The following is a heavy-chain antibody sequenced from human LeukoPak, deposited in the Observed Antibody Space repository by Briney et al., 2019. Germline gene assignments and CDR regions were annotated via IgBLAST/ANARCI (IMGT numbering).Heavy chain of an antibody. CDR3: AREGIPGRVTTILPD. CDR2: INHSGST. Sequence: SETLSLTCAVYGGSFSAYYWSWVRQPPGKGLEWIGEINHSGSTNYNPSLKSRVTMSVDTSKNQFSLKLSSVTAADTAVYYCAREGIPGRVTTILPDWGQGTLVTVSS. CDR1: GGSFSAYY. V-gene: IGHV4-34*01. J-gene: IGHJ4*02. D-gene: IGHD5-12*01.